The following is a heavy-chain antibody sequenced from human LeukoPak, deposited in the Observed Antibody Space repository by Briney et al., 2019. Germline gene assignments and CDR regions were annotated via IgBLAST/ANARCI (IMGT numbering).Heavy chain of an antibody. CDR2: ISGSGGST. CDR1: GFTFSSYA. D-gene: IGHD6-19*01. V-gene: IGHV3-23*01. Sequence: GGSLRLSCAASGFTFSSYAMSWVRQAPGKGLEWVSAISGSGGSTYYADSVKGRFTISRDNSKNTLYLQMNSLRAEDTAVYYCAKDTGLLLASGWAYFDYWGQGTLVTVSS. J-gene: IGHJ4*02. CDR3: AKDTGLLLASGWAYFDY.